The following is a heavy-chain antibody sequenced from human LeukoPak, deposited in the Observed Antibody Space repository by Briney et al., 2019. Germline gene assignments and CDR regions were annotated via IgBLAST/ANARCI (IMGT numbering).Heavy chain of an antibody. V-gene: IGHV3-30*18. CDR2: ISYDGSNR. CDR3: AKVQYSDYDMNFDS. Sequence: PGGSLRLSCAASGFTFSTYGMHWVRQAPGKGLEWVAVISYDGSNRFYADSVKGRFTISRDNSKNTLYLQINSLRADDTAVYYCAKVQYSDYDMNFDSWGQGTLVTVSS. CDR1: GFTFSTYG. J-gene: IGHJ4*02. D-gene: IGHD5-12*01.